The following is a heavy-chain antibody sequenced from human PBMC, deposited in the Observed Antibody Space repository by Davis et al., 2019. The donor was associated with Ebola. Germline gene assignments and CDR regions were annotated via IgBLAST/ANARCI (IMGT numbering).Heavy chain of an antibody. CDR2: IQSDGSKK. V-gene: IGHV3-30*02. J-gene: IGHJ4*02. D-gene: IGHD3-10*01. Sequence: LSLTCAASGFTFSSYGMHWVRQAPGKGLEWVAFIQSDGSKKYYADSVKGRFTISRDNSKNTLYLQMNSLRTQDTAVYYCAKDVGDGVAYWGQGTLVTVSS. CDR1: GFTFSSYG. CDR3: AKDVGDGVAY.